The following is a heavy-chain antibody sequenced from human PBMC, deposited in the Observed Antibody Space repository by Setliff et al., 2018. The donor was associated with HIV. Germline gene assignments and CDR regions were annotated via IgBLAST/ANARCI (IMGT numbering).Heavy chain of an antibody. CDR2: INRGGST. Sequence: SETLSLTCIVSGGSISSSSYYWGWIRQPPGKGLEWIGEINRGGSTNYNPSLKSRAIISVDTSKKHLSLNLTSVTAADTAVYYCATRGWNGYKAFDYWGQGTLVTVSS. D-gene: IGHD1-1*01. CDR3: ATRGWNGYKAFDY. V-gene: IGHV4-39*02. J-gene: IGHJ4*02. CDR1: GGSISSSSYY.